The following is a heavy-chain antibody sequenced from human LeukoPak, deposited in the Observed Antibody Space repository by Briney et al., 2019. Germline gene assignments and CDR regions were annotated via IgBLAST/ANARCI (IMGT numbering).Heavy chain of an antibody. Sequence: PSETLSLTCTVSGGSISSGGYYWSWIRQHPGKGLEWIGYIYYSGSTYYNPSLKSRVTISVDTSKNQFSLKLSSVTAADTAVYYWARVKVPPAPPRGPGGRFPPGGKGTLATVSS. CDR3: ARVKVPPAPPRGPGGRFPP. D-gene: IGHD2-2*01. J-gene: IGHJ5*02. V-gene: IGHV4-31*03. CDR1: GGSISSGGYY. CDR2: IYYSGST.